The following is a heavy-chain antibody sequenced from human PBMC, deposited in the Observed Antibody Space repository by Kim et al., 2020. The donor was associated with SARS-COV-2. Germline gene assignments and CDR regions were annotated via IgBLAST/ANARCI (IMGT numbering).Heavy chain of an antibody. Sequence: SETLSLTCTVSGGSISSYYWSWIRQPPGKGLEWIGYIYYSGSTNYNPSLKSRVTISVDTSKNQFSLKLSSVTAADTAVYYCARLLWFGELNPLYYYGMDVWGQGTTVTVSS. CDR1: GGSISSYY. CDR2: IYYSGST. CDR3: ARLLWFGELNPLYYYGMDV. D-gene: IGHD3-10*01. V-gene: IGHV4-59*13. J-gene: IGHJ6*02.